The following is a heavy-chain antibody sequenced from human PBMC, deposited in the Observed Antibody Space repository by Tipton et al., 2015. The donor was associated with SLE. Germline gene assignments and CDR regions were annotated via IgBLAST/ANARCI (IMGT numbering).Heavy chain of an antibody. Sequence: TLSLTCTASGGSISSSSYYWGWIRQPPGKGLEWIGSIYYSGSTYYNPSLKSRVTISVDRSKNQFSLKLSSVTAADTAVYYCASRGVPDAFDIWGQGTMVTVPS. J-gene: IGHJ3*02. CDR1: GGSISSSSYY. D-gene: IGHD3-10*01. CDR3: ASRGVPDAFDI. CDR2: IYYSGST. V-gene: IGHV4-39*07.